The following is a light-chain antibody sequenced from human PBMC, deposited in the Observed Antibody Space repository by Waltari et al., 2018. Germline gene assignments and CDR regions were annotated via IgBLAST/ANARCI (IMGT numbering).Light chain of an antibody. CDR1: QSLGRN. CDR2: DAS. CDR3: QQYGTSLST. V-gene: IGKV3-15*01. J-gene: IGKJ1*01. Sequence: EIVVTQSPVTLSASQGERATLSCRASQSLGRNLAWYQQRPGQAPSLLIYDASTRATGVPARFSGSGSGTDFTLTISRLEPEDFAVYYCQQYGTSLSTFGQGTRVEIK.